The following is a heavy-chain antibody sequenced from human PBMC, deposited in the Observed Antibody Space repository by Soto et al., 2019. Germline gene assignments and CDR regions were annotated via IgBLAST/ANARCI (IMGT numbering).Heavy chain of an antibody. CDR3: AKDTVVVPAAPNFDY. Sequence: EVQLLESGGGLVQPGGSLRLSCAASGFTFSSYAMSWVRQAPGKGLEWVSAISGSGGSTYYADSVKGRFTISRDKSKNTLYLQMNSLRAEDTAVYYCAKDTVVVPAAPNFDYWGQGTLVTVSS. V-gene: IGHV3-23*01. D-gene: IGHD2-2*01. CDR1: GFTFSSYA. J-gene: IGHJ4*02. CDR2: ISGSGGST.